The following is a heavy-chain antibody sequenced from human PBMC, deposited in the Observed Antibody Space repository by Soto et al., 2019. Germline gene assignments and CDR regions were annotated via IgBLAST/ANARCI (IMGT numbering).Heavy chain of an antibody. V-gene: IGHV3-23*01. CDR1: GFSFNNNA. CDR3: AKVYVGYCWGGSCYWEKHYYYYMDV. J-gene: IGHJ6*03. Sequence: EVQLLESGGGLVQPGGSLRLSCAASGFSFNNNAMSWVRQAPGKGLEWVSAMSGSGDSTYYTDSVRGRFTISRDNSKNTLYLQMNSLRPEDTAVYYCAKVYVGYCWGGSCYWEKHYYYYMDVWGKGTTVTVSS. D-gene: IGHD2-15*01. CDR2: MSGSGDST.